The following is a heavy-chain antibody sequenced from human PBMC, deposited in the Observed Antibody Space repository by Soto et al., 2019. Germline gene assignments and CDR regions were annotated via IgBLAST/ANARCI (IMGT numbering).Heavy chain of an antibody. D-gene: IGHD2-2*01. CDR3: ARGVWDCSSTSCPDYYGMDV. V-gene: IGHV1-69*01. CDR1: GGTFSSYA. CDR2: IIPIFGTA. J-gene: IGHJ6*02. Sequence: VQLVQSGAEVKKPGSSVKVSCKASGGTFSSYAISWVRQAPGQGLEWMGGIIPIFGTANYAQKFQGRVTITADESTSTAYMELSSLRSEDTAVYYCARGVWDCSSTSCPDYYGMDVWGQGTTVTVSS.